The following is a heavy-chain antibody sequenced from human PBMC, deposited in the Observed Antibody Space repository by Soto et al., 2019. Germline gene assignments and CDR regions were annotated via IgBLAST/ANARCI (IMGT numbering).Heavy chain of an antibody. D-gene: IGHD3-10*01. CDR3: ARGPFRPSAMDV. CDR1: GDNFKKNV. J-gene: IGHJ6*02. CDR2: TIPALGKT. V-gene: IGHV1-69*10. Sequence: ASVKVSCKTSGDNFKKNVFTWVRQAPGQGLEWMGGTIPALGKTHYIEKFQGRVTITVDDATRTVDMEVRDLTYEDTAIYYCARGPFRPSAMDVWGQGTTVTVSS.